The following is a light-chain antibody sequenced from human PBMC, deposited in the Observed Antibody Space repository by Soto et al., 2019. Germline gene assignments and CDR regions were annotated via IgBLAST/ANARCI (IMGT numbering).Light chain of an antibody. V-gene: IGKV1-27*01. CDR3: QKYNRAPLT. CDR2: AAS. J-gene: IGKJ4*01. Sequence: DIQMTQSPSSLSASVGDTVTITCRASQDISNYLAWYQQKPRRVPKVLIYAASTLQSGVPSRFSAIGSGTYFTLTISSLQPEDVATYYCQKYNRAPLTFGGGTKWIS. CDR1: QDISNY.